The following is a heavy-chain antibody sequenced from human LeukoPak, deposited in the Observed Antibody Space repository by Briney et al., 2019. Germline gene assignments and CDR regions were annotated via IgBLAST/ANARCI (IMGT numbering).Heavy chain of an antibody. CDR3: AESGYSGYDSWFDP. J-gene: IGHJ5*02. Sequence: GASVKVSCKASGYTFTGYYMHWVRQAPGQGLAWMGWINPNSGGTNYAQKFQGRVTMTRDTSISTAYMELSRLRSDDTAVYYCAESGYSGYDSWFDPWGQGTLVTVSS. V-gene: IGHV1-2*02. D-gene: IGHD5-12*01. CDR2: INPNSGGT. CDR1: GYTFTGYY.